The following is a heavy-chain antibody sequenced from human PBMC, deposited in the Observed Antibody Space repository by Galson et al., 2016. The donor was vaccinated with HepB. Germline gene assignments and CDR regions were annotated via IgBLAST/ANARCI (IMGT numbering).Heavy chain of an antibody. CDR3: ARDEASRPGIDF. Sequence: SETLSLTCSVSGDSISSPYWWTWVRQTPGKGLEWIGAIYHRGTTHYNPSLKSRVTISVDTSNNHFSLKLTSMTAAGTAVYFCARDEASRPGIDFWGQGTLVTVSS. V-gene: IGHV4-4*02. J-gene: IGHJ4*02. D-gene: IGHD6-6*01. CDR1: GDSISSPYW. CDR2: IYHRGTT.